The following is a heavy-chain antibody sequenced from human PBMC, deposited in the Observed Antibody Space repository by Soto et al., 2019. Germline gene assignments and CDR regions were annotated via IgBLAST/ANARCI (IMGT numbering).Heavy chain of an antibody. CDR3: ARVWADFWSGNYYYYGMDV. D-gene: IGHD3-3*01. J-gene: IGHJ6*02. V-gene: IGHV3-7*05. CDR2: IKQDGSEK. Sequence: GGSLRLSCAASGFTFSSYWMSWVRQAPGKGLEWVANIKQDGSEKYYVDSVKGRFTISRDNAKNSLYLQMNSLRAEDTAVYYCARVWADFWSGNYYYYGMDVWGQGTTVTVSS. CDR1: GFTFSSYW.